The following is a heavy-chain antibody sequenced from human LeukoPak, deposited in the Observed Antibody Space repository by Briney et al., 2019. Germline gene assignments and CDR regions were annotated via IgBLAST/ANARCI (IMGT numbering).Heavy chain of an antibody. CDR1: GDSISSYY. CDR3: ARQPSSWFTSFDS. J-gene: IGHJ4*02. Sequence: PSETLSLTCTVSGDSISSYYWSWIRQPPGKGLEWIAYIYYSGSTNYNPSLKSRVTISVDTSKNQFSLKLSSVTAADTAVYYCARQPSSWFTSFDSWGQGTLVTVSS. V-gene: IGHV4-59*01. D-gene: IGHD6-13*01. CDR2: IYYSGST.